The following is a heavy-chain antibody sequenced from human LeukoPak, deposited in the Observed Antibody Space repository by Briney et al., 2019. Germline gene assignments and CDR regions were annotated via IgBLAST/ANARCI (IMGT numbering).Heavy chain of an antibody. V-gene: IGHV4-59*01. CDR1: GGSISSYY. J-gene: IGHJ4*02. CDR2: IYYSGST. Sequence: SETLSLTCTVSGGSISSYYWSWIRQPPGKGLEWIGYIYYSGSTNYNPSLKSRVTISVDTSKNQFSLKLSSVTAADTAVYYSARVKKQQLVIGSALNYFDYWGQGTLVTVSS. D-gene: IGHD6-13*01. CDR3: ARVKKQQLVIGSALNYFDY.